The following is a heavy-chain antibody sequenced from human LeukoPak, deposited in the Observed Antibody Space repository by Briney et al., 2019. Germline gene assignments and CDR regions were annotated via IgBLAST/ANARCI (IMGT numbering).Heavy chain of an antibody. J-gene: IGHJ4*02. V-gene: IGHV1-69*04. Sequence: XXSCKAXXXTFSSYAISWVRQAPGQGLEWMGRIIPILGIANYAQKFQGRVTITADKSTSTAYMELSSLRSEDTAVYYCARGNSSGWYSEFDYWGQGTLVTVSS. CDR3: ARGNSSGWYSEFDY. CDR2: IIPILGIA. CDR1: XXTFSSYA. D-gene: IGHD6-19*01.